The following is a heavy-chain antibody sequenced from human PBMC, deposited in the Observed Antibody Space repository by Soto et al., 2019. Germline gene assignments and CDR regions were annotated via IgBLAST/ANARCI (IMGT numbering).Heavy chain of an antibody. Sequence: SETLSLTCTVSGGSISSYYWSWIRQPAGKGLEWIGRIYTSGSTNYNPSLKSRVTMSVDTSKNQFSLKLSSVTAADTAVYYCARDLGVTMSYYYYGMDVWGQGTTVTVYS. V-gene: IGHV4-4*07. CDR1: GGSISSYY. J-gene: IGHJ6*02. D-gene: IGHD4-17*01. CDR3: ARDLGVTMSYYYYGMDV. CDR2: IYTSGST.